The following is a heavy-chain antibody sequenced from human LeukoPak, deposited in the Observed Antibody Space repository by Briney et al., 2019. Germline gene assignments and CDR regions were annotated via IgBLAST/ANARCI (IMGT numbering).Heavy chain of an antibody. J-gene: IGHJ4*02. V-gene: IGHV4-59*01. CDR2: IYYSGST. CDR3: ARVLGGWDLSYYFDY. Sequence: SETLSLTCTVSGGSISSYYWSWIRQPPGKGLEWIGYIYYSGSTNYNPSLKSRVTISVDTSKNQFSLKLSFVTAADTAVYYCARVLGGWDLSYYFDYWGQGTLVTVSS. CDR1: GGSISSYY. D-gene: IGHD6-19*01.